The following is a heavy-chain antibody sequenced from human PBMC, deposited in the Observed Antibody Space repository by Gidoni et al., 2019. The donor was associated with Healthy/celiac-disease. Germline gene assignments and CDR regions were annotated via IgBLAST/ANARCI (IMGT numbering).Heavy chain of an antibody. CDR1: GFTFSSYG. CDR3: ARGGSLKSDSSSWYPQDWFDP. V-gene: IGHV3-33*01. D-gene: IGHD6-13*01. CDR2: IWYDGSNK. Sequence: QVQLVESGGGVVQPGRSLRLSGAASGFTFSSYGMHWVRQAPGKGLGWVAFIWYDGSNKYYADSVKGRFTISRDNSKNTLYLQMNSLRAEETAVYYCARGGSLKSDSSSWYPQDWFDPWGQGTLVTVSS. J-gene: IGHJ5*02.